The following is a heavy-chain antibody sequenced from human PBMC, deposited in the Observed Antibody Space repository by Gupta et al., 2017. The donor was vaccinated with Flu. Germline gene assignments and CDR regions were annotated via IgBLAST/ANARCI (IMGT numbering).Heavy chain of an antibody. D-gene: IGHD2-15*01. J-gene: IGHJ4*02. V-gene: IGHV2-5*02. Sequence: VGWIRQPPGKALEWLAINYWDDDKRYSPSLKSRLTITKDTSKNQVVLTMTTVDPVDTATYFCARGVRRTDCSGGACYYFDYWGQGTPVTVSS. CDR2: NYWDDDK. CDR3: ARGVRRTDCSGGACYYFDY.